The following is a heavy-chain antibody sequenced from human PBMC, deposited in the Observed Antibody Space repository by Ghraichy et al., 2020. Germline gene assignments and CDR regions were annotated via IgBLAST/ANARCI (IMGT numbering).Heavy chain of an antibody. Sequence: GESLNISCKGSGYSFTSYWIGWVRQMPGKGLEWMGIIYPGDSDTRYSPSFQGQVTISADKSISTAYLQWGSLKASDTAMYYCARVPADSYYYYGMDVWGQRAPVAVSS. CDR3: ARVPADSYYYYGMDV. CDR1: GYSFTSYW. V-gene: IGHV5-51*01. D-gene: IGHD2-2*01. J-gene: IGHJ6*02. CDR2: IYPGDSDT.